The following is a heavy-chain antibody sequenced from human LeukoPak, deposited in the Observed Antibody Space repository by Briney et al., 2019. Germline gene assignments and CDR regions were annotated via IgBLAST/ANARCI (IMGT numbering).Heavy chain of an antibody. V-gene: IGHV4-4*02. J-gene: IGHJ4*02. CDR3: ARCDFGSGSYSPHFDY. Sequence: TSETLSLTCAVSGGSISSNNWWSWVRQPPGKGLEWIGEIHHSGSTNYNPSLKSRVTISVDKSKDQLSLKLSSVIAADTAVYYCARCDFGSGSYSPHFDYWGQGTLVTVSS. CDR1: GGSISSNNW. CDR2: IHHSGST. D-gene: IGHD3-10*01.